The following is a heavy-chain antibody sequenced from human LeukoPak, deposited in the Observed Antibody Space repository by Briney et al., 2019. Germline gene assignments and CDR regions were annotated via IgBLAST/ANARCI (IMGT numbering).Heavy chain of an antibody. J-gene: IGHJ4*02. CDR1: GFIFSSSE. CDR2: ISSTGNTI. Sequence: PGGSLRLSCAASGFIFSSSEINWVRQAPGTGLEWISYISSTGNTIYYADSVKGRFTISRDNAKNSLYLQMNSLRAEDTAVYYCAGELVEMAAGYFDSWGQGTLVTVSS. V-gene: IGHV3-48*03. D-gene: IGHD5-24*01. CDR3: AGELVEMAAGYFDS.